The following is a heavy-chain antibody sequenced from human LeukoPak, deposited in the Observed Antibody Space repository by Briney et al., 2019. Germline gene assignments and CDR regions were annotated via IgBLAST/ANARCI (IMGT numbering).Heavy chain of an antibody. J-gene: IGHJ4*02. Sequence: SETLSLTCTVSGGSISRYYWSWIRQSPGKGLEWIGYIYYSGTTNYNPSLKSRVTISLDTSKNQFSLKLSSVTAADTAVYYCARDVSSSGSYFDYWGQGTLVTVSS. D-gene: IGHD6-19*01. CDR1: GGSISRYY. V-gene: IGHV4-59*01. CDR2: IYYSGTT. CDR3: ARDVSSSGSYFDY.